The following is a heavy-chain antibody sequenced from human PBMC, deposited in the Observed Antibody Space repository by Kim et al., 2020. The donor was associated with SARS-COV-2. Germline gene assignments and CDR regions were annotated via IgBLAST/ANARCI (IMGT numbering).Heavy chain of an antibody. J-gene: IGHJ4*02. CDR3: ARELGYSFGSYFGY. CDR2: IKQDGTEK. CDR1: GFSFSDYW. Sequence: GGSLRLSCTASGFSFSDYWMSWVRQAPGKGLEWVANIKQDGTEKHYVDSVLGRFTISRDNAKKALYLQINSLRAEDTAVYYCARELGYSFGSYFGYWGQGSLVTVSS. V-gene: IGHV3-7*01. D-gene: IGHD1-1*01.